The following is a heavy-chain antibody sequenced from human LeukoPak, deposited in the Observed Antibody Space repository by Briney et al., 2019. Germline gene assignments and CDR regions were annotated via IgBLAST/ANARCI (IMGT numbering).Heavy chain of an antibody. CDR2: IYISDST. V-gene: IGHV4-61*02. Sequence: PSETLSLTCIVSGSSITSGSYYWNWIRQPAGKGLEWIGRIYISDSTNYNPSLKSRVTISVDTSKNQFSLNLSSVTAADTAVYYCARGRLGDSFDYWGQGILVTVSS. J-gene: IGHJ4*02. CDR3: ARGRLGDSFDY. CDR1: GSSITSGSYY. D-gene: IGHD3-16*01.